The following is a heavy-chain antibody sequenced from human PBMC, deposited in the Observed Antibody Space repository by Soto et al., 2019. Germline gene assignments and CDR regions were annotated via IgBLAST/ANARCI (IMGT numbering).Heavy chain of an antibody. Sequence: QVQLVQSGAEVKKPGASVKVSCKASGYSFINYGISWVRQAPGQGLEWMGWISAYNGKTNYAQKLQGRVTMTTDTSPSTAYMALRSLRSDDTAVYYCARRYGDPSSSAGFDYWGQGTLVTVSS. CDR1: GYSFINYG. CDR2: ISAYNGKT. V-gene: IGHV1-18*01. J-gene: IGHJ4*02. CDR3: ARRYGDPSSSAGFDY. D-gene: IGHD4-17*01.